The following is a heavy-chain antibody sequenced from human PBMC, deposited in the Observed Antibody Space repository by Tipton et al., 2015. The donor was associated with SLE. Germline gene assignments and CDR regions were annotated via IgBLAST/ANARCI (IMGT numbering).Heavy chain of an antibody. V-gene: IGHV4-59*01. J-gene: IGHJ6*02. Sequence: TLSLTCTVSGGSISSYYWSWIRQPPGKGLEWIGYIYYSGGTNYNPSLKSRVTISVDTSKNQFSLKLSSVTAADTAVYYCAREGDSSSWYARGHYGMDVWGQGTTVTVSS. CDR3: AREGDSSSWYARGHYGMDV. CDR1: GGSISSYY. CDR2: IYYSGGT. D-gene: IGHD6-13*01.